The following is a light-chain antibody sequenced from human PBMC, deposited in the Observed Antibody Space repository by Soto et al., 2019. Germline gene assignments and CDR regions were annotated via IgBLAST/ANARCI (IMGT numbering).Light chain of an antibody. CDR3: QQYYTSPRT. CDR1: QSVSSNY. CDR2: GAS. V-gene: IGKV3-20*01. Sequence: EVMLTQSPGTLSLSPGERATLSCRASQSVSSNYLAWYQQKSGQAPRLLIYGASNRATGAPDRFSGSGSGTDFTLTIRRLEPEDFAVYYCQQYYTSPRTFGQGTKVEFK. J-gene: IGKJ1*01.